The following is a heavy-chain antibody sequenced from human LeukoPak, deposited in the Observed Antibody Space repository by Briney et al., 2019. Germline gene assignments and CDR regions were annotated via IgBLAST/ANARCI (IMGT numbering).Heavy chain of an antibody. CDR3: ACSGSYSTVDY. V-gene: IGHV4-59*12. CDR2: IYYSGST. Sequence: SETLSLTCTVSGGSLSNYYWSWVRQPPGKAREGIGYIYYSGSTNYNPSLNSRVTISVDTSKNQFSLKLSSVTAADTAVYYRACSGSYSTVDYWGQGTLVTVSS. J-gene: IGHJ4*02. CDR1: GGSLSNYY. D-gene: IGHD1-26*01.